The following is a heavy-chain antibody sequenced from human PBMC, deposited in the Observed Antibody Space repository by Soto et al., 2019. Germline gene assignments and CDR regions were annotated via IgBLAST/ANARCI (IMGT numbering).Heavy chain of an antibody. Sequence: QVQLVQSGAEAKKPGASVKVSCKTSGYTFTSYYMHWVRQAPGQGLEWMGIVDPSGYSTTSAQKFQGRVTMTRDTSTGTVYMELSSLGSEDTAMYYCARDAVSYSSGLDYWGQGTLVTVSS. D-gene: IGHD6-19*01. CDR1: GYTFTSYY. CDR3: ARDAVSYSSGLDY. CDR2: VDPSGYST. V-gene: IGHV1-46*03. J-gene: IGHJ4*02.